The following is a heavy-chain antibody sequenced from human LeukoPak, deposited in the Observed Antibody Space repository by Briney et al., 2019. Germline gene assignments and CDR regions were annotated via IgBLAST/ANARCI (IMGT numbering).Heavy chain of an antibody. D-gene: IGHD1-26*01. CDR1: GYTFTNYG. J-gene: IGHJ4*02. CDR3: ARGGGSYHYYYFDY. CDR2: INTNTGDP. V-gene: IGHV7-4-1*02. Sequence: ASVKVSCRASGYTFTNYGMNWVRQAPGQGLEWMGWINTNTGDPTYAQGFTGRFVFSLDTSVSTAYLQISSLKAEDTAVYYCARGGGSYHYYYFDYWGQGTLVTVSS.